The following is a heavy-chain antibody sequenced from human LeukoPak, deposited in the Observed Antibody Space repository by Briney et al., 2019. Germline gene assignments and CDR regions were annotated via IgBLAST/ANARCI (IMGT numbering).Heavy chain of an antibody. CDR1: GGTFSSYA. J-gene: IGHJ3*02. Sequence: SVKVSCKASGGTFSSYAISWVRQAPGQGLEWMGRIIPILGIANYAQKFQGRVTITADKSTSTAYMELSSLRSEDTAVYYCAMPYENFHYDYVWGSYRYSRAFDIWGQGTMVTVSS. V-gene: IGHV1-69*04. D-gene: IGHD3-16*02. CDR3: AMPYENFHYDYVWGSYRYSRAFDI. CDR2: IIPILGIA.